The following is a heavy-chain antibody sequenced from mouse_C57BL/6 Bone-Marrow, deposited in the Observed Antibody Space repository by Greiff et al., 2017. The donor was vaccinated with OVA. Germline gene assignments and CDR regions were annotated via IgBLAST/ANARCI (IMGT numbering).Heavy chain of an antibody. V-gene: IGHV1-50*01. J-gene: IGHJ4*01. D-gene: IGHD1-1*01. Sequence: VQLQQPGAELVKPGASVKLSCKASGYTFTSYWMQWVKQRPGQGLEWIGEIDPSDSYTNYNQKFKGKATLTVDTSSSTAYMQLSSLTSEDSAGYYCARERSSHYAMDYWGQGTSVTVSS. CDR3: ARERSSHYAMDY. CDR2: IDPSDSYT. CDR1: GYTFTSYW.